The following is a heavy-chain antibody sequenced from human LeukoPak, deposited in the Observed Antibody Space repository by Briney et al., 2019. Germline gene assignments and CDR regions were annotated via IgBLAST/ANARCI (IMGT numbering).Heavy chain of an antibody. V-gene: IGHV4-34*01. Sequence: PSETLSLTCAVYGGSSSGYYWSWIRQPPGKGLEWIGEINHSRSTNLNPSLKSRVTISIDTSKNQFSLKLSSVTAADTAVYYCARGPNYPSPSPFDYWGQGTLVTVSS. CDR1: GGSSSGYY. CDR3: ARGPNYPSPSPFDY. CDR2: INHSRST. D-gene: IGHD5-24*01. J-gene: IGHJ4*02.